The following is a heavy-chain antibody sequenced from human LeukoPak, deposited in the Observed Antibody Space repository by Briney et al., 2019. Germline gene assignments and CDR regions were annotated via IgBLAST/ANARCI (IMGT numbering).Heavy chain of an antibody. CDR1: GFTFSSFW. D-gene: IGHD3-22*01. Sequence: PGGSLRLSCAASGFTFSSFWMTWVRQAPGKGLEWVANIRQDGNEKFYVDSVKGRFTISRDNARNSVYLQMSSLRAEDTAVYYCATEVVSWGQGTLVTVSS. CDR2: IRQDGNEK. J-gene: IGHJ4*02. V-gene: IGHV3-7*04. CDR3: ATEVVS.